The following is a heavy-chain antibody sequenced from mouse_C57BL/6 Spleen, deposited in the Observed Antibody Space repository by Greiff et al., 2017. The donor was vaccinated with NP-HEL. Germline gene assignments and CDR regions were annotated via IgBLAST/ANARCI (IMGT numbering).Heavy chain of an antibody. Sequence: EVKLLESGPGLVKPSQSLSLTCSVSGYSITSGYFWYLIRQFPGNQLELMSYISYDGSNNYNPSFKNRIAITRDTSKNQVFLKLNAVTTEDTATYYGARGDYSAFDVWGTGTTVTVAS. J-gene: IGHJ1*03. CDR2: ISYDGSN. D-gene: IGHD1-1*01. CDR1: GYSITSGYF. CDR3: ARGDYSAFDV. V-gene: IGHV3-6*01.